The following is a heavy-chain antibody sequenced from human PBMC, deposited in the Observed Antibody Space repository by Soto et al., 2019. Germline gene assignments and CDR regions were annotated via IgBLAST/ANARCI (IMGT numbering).Heavy chain of an antibody. CDR2: INHSGST. D-gene: IGHD2-8*02. Sequence: QVQLQQWCAGLLKPSETLSLTCAVYGGSFSGYYWTWIRQPPGTGLEWIGEINHSGSTNYNPSLKSRVTISVDTSKNQFSLKLTPVTAADTAVYYCARDKITGLFDYWGQGTLVTVSS. J-gene: IGHJ4*02. CDR3: ARDKITGLFDY. CDR1: GGSFSGYY. V-gene: IGHV4-34*01.